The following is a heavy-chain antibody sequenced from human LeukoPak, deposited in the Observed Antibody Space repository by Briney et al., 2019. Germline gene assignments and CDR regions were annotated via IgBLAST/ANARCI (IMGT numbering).Heavy chain of an antibody. CDR2: INHSGST. Sequence: SETLSLTCAVYGGSFSDYYWSWIRQPPGKGLEWIGEINHSGSTNYNPSLKSRVTISVDTSKNQFSLKLSSVTATDTAVYYCGRSSGWYADAFDIWGQGTMVPVSS. D-gene: IGHD6-19*01. CDR3: GRSSGWYADAFDI. J-gene: IGHJ3*02. CDR1: GGSFSDYY. V-gene: IGHV4-34*01.